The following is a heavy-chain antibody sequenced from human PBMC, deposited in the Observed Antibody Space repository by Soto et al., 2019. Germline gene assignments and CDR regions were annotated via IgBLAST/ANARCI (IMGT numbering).Heavy chain of an antibody. D-gene: IGHD2-15*01. CDR3: ARGIDRSCSGGSCYSDYYYYYMDV. J-gene: IGHJ6*03. CDR2: INWNGGST. CDR1: GFTFDDYG. V-gene: IGHV3-20*01. Sequence: GGSLRLSCAASGFTFDDYGMSWVRQAPGKGLEWVSGINWNGGSTGYADSVKGRFTISRDNAKNPLYLQMNSLRAEDTALYHCARGIDRSCSGGSCYSDYYYYYMDVWGKGTTVTVSS.